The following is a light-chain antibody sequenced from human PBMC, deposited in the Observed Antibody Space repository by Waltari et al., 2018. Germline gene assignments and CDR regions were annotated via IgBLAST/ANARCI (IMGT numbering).Light chain of an antibody. Sequence: EIVLTQSPATLSLSPGERATLSWRASQSVSSYLAWYQQKPGQAPRLLIHDASNRATGIPARFSGCGSGTDFTLTISSLESEDFALYYCQQRSNWPPYTFGQGTKLEIK. CDR3: QQRSNWPPYT. CDR1: QSVSSY. J-gene: IGKJ2*01. CDR2: DAS. V-gene: IGKV3-11*01.